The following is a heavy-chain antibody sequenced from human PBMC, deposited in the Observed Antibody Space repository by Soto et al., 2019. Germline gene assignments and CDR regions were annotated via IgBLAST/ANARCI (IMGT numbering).Heavy chain of an antibody. D-gene: IGHD1-1*01. V-gene: IGHV3-23*01. Sequence: GGSLRLSCAASRFKFGSYAMSWVRQAPGKGLEWVSGISDRGDTTHYADSVKGRITISRDTSKNTLYLQLNTLRADDTAVYYCAKDKPGTTSFDCWGQGTLVTVSS. CDR2: ISDRGDTT. CDR3: AKDKPGTTSFDC. CDR1: RFKFGSYA. J-gene: IGHJ4*02.